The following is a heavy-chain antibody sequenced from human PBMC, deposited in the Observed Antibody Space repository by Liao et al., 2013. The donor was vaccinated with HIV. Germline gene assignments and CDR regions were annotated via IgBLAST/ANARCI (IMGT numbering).Heavy chain of an antibody. CDR2: ISTSGNT. CDR3: AARITISGVAIPHALDV. J-gene: IGHJ3*01. Sequence: QMQLQESGPGLVKPSETLSLTCAVSGGSINNHYWNWIRQPAGRGLEWIGRISTSGNTNYNPSLKSRVTMSVDMSKNQFSLKLTSVTAADTAVYYCAARITISGVAIPHALDVWGQGTKVAVSS. D-gene: IGHD3-3*01. CDR1: GGSINNHY. V-gene: IGHV4-4*07.